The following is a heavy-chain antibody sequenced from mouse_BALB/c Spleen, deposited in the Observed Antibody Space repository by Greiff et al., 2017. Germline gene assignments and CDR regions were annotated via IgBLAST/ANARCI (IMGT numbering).Heavy chain of an antibody. CDR3: ARWLLRYFDY. D-gene: IGHD2-3*01. V-gene: IGHV14-3*02. CDR1: GFNIKDTY. CDR2: IDPANGNT. Sequence: VQLQQSGAELVKPGASVKLSCTASGFNIKDTYIHWVKQRPEQGLEWIGRIDPANGNTKYDPKFQGKATITADTSSNTAYLQLSSLTSEDTAVYYCARWLLRYFDYWGQGTTLTVSS. J-gene: IGHJ2*01.